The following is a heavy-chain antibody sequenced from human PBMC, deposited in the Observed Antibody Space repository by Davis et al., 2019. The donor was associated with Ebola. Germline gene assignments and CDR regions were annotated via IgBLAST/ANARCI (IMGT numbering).Heavy chain of an antibody. CDR2: VDWDDNK. CDR3: ARIRSWLAPFDY. V-gene: IGHV2-70*11. D-gene: IGHD6-19*01. J-gene: IGHJ4*02. Sequence: SGPTLVKPTQTLTLTCTFSGFSLSTSGMCVSWIRQPPGKALEWLARVDWDDNKYYSTSLKTRLTISKDTSKNQVVLTMTNMDPVDTATYYCARIRSWLAPFDYWGQGTLVTVSS. CDR1: GFSLSTSGMC.